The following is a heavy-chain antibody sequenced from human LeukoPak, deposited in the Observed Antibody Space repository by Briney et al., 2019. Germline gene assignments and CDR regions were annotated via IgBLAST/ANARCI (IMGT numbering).Heavy chain of an antibody. CDR1: GFTFSGYW. CDR2: IKDDGSDT. CDR3: ARDPRNKGFDP. J-gene: IGHJ5*02. Sequence: GGSLRLSCAASGFTFSGYWMHWARQSPGKGLVWVSCIKDDGSDTRYADSVKGRFTISRDNAKNTLYLQMNSLTVEDTAVYYCARDPRNKGFDPWGQGTLVTVSS. D-gene: IGHD1/OR15-1a*01. V-gene: IGHV3-74*01.